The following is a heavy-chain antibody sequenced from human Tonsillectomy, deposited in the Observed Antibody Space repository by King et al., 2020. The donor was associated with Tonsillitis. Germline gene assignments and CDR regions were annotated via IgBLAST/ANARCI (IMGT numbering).Heavy chain of an antibody. D-gene: IGHD2/OR15-2a*01. CDR3: ATDGFSTADAFDI. V-gene: IGHV4-30-4*01. CDR1: GGSISSGDYY. Sequence: QLQESGPGLVKPSQTLSLTCTVSGGSISSGDYYWSWIRQPPGEGLEWIGYIYYSGSTYYNPSLKSRVTISVDTSKNQFSLKLSSVTAADTAVYYCATDGFSTADAFDIWGQGTMVTVSS. CDR2: IYYSGST. J-gene: IGHJ3*02.